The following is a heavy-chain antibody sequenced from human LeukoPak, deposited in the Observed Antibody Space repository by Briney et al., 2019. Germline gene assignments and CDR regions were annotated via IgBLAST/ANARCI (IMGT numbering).Heavy chain of an antibody. CDR2: IGTAGDT. D-gene: IGHD6-19*01. Sequence: GGSLRLSCAASGFTFSSYDMHWVRQATGKGLEWVSAIGTAGDTYYPGSVKGRFTISRENAKNSLYLQMNSLRAGDTAVYCCARGVAVAGKAAFDIWGQGTMVTVSS. J-gene: IGHJ3*02. CDR1: GFTFSSYD. V-gene: IGHV3-13*01. CDR3: ARGVAVAGKAAFDI.